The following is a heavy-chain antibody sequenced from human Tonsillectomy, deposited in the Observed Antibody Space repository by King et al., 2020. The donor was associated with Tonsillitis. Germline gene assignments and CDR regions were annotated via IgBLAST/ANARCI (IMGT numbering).Heavy chain of an antibody. V-gene: IGHV3-53*01. D-gene: IGHD2-2*01. Sequence: VQLVESGGGLIQPGGSLRLSCAASGFTVSSPYMGWVRQAPGKGLECVSVIYSGGCTYYADSVKGRFTVSRANSRDTLSLQMNRLRGEDTAVYYCAALSELVPAAMGLGAFDIWGQGTMVTVSS. CDR1: GFTVSSPY. CDR3: AALSELVPAAMGLGAFDI. J-gene: IGHJ3*02. CDR2: IYSGGCT.